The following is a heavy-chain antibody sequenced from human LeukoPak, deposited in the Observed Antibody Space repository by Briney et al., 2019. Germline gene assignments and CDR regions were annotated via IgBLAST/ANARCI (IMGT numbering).Heavy chain of an antibody. CDR3: ARVLVLTDYYYYYYMDV. J-gene: IGHJ6*03. D-gene: IGHD4/OR15-4a*01. V-gene: IGHV4-59*01. Sequence: SGTLSLTCTVSGGSISSYYWSWIRQPPGKGLEWIGYIYYSGSTNYNPSLKSRVTISVDTSKNQFSLKLSSVTAADTAVYYCARVLVLTDYYYYYYMDVWGKGTTVTVS. CDR2: IYYSGST. CDR1: GGSISSYY.